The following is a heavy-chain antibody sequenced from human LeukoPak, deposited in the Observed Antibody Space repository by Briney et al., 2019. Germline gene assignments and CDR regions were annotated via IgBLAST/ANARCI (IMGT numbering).Heavy chain of an antibody. Sequence: ASVKASCKASGYTFNGYYLHWVRQAPGQGLEWMGWINPNSGGTRYAQKFQGRVTMTRDTSISTADMELSRLRSDDMSVYYCASEFTDWGQGTLVTVSS. V-gene: IGHV1-2*02. CDR1: GYTFNGYY. CDR2: INPNSGGT. J-gene: IGHJ4*02. CDR3: ASEFTD.